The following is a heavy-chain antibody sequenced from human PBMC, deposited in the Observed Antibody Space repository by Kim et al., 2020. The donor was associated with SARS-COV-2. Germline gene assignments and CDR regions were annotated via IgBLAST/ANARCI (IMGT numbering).Heavy chain of an antibody. J-gene: IGHJ6*02. CDR3: VRRGDYAWGSDDHGMDV. CDR2: INSDASST. D-gene: IGHD3-16*01. Sequence: GGSLRLSCAASGFTFSSYWMHWVRQDPGRGLVWISRINSDASSTVYADSVWGRFTTSRDNFKNTLYLQMNSLRAEDTAVYYCVRRGDYAWGSDDHGMDVWGQGTTVTVSS. V-gene: IGHV3-74*01. CDR1: GFTFSSYW.